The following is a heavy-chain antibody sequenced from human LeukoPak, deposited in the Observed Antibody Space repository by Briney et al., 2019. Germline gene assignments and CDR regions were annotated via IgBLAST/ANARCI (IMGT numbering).Heavy chain of an antibody. V-gene: IGHV3-23*01. CDR2: MRGSGGST. CDR3: AKVPRLPAAIPQSYNWFDP. D-gene: IGHD2-2*01. J-gene: IGHJ5*02. CDR1: GFPFSSYA. Sequence: GGCLRLFCAASGFPFSSYALRWVRQPPGKGLEGVSDMRGSGGSTYYADSVNGRFTISRDNSKNTLYLQMNSLRAEDTAVYYCAKVPRLPAAIPQSYNWFDPWGQGTLVTVSS.